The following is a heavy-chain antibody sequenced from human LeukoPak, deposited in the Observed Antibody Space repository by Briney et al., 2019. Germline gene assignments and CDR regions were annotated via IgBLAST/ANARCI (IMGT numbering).Heavy chain of an antibody. CDR3: ARHGMDV. J-gene: IGHJ6*02. CDR1: EYTFTGYY. V-gene: IGHV1-2*02. Sequence: GASVTVSCKASEYTFTGYYIHWVRQAPGQGLEWMGWINPNSGGTNYAQKFRGRVTMTRDTSITTAYMELSRLRSDDTAVYYCARHGMDVWGQGTTVTVSS. CDR2: INPNSGGT.